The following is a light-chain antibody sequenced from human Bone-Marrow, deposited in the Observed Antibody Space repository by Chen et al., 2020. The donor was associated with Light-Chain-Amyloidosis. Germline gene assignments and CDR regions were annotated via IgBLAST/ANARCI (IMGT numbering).Light chain of an antibody. CDR3: QQYGTSPLT. Sequence: EIVLTQSPGNRHLSPGEGANLPCRASQSISSHYLTWYQQKFGQAPRLLIYASSSRATGIPDRFTGSGSETDFTLTINRLEPEDFAMYYCQQYGTSPLTFGGGTKVEIK. CDR1: QSISSHY. J-gene: IGKJ4*01. V-gene: IGKV3-20*01. CDR2: ASS.